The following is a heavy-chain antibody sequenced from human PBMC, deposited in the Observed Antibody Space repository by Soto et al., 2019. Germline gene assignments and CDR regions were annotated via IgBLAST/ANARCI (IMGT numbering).Heavy chain of an antibody. CDR2: IKQDGSEK. CDR3: ARDVLLWFGESLGWFDP. D-gene: IGHD3-10*01. V-gene: IGHV3-7*01. Sequence: GSLRLSCAASGFTFSSYWMSWVRQAPGKGLEWVANIKQDGSEKYYVDSVKGRFTISRDNAKNSLYLQMNSLRAEDTAVYYCARDVLLWFGESLGWFDPWGQGTLVTVSS. CDR1: GFTFSSYW. J-gene: IGHJ5*02.